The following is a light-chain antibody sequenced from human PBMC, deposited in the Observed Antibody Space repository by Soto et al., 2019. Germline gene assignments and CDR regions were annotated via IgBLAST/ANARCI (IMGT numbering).Light chain of an antibody. CDR2: EVS. CDR3: CSFARSSTWM. J-gene: IGLJ3*02. CDR1: NSDVGNYNH. Sequence: ALTQPASVSGSPGQSITISCTGTNSDVGNYNHVSWYQQHPGKAPKLMIYEVSKRPSGVSNRFSGSKSANTASLTISGLQAEDEAVYYCCSFARSSTWMFGGGTKVTVL. V-gene: IGLV2-23*02.